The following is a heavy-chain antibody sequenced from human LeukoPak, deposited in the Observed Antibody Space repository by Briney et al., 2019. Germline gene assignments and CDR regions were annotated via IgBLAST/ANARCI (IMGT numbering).Heavy chain of an antibody. D-gene: IGHD2-15*01. J-gene: IGHJ4*02. CDR1: GFTLSSYA. Sequence: GGSRRLSCAASGFTLSSYAMSWVRQAPGKGLDWVSAISASGGSTSYADSVKGRFTISRDNSKNTLYLQMNSLRAVDTAVYYCASQTSGYSGYSSHYWGQGNPGHRLL. V-gene: IGHV3-23*01. CDR2: ISASGGST. CDR3: ASQTSGYSGYSSHY.